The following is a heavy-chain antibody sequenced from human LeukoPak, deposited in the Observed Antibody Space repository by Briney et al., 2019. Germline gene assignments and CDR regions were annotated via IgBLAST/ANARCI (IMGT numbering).Heavy chain of an antibody. CDR2: IIPIFGTA. V-gene: IGHV1-69*05. J-gene: IGHJ5*02. D-gene: IGHD6-13*01. Sequence: SVKVSCKASGGTFSSYAISWVRQAPGQGLEWMGGIIPIFGTANYAQKFQGRVTITTDESTSTAYMDLSSLRSEDTAVYYCARDHNVAAAGRGFDPWGQGTLVTVSS. CDR1: GGTFSSYA. CDR3: ARDHNVAAAGRGFDP.